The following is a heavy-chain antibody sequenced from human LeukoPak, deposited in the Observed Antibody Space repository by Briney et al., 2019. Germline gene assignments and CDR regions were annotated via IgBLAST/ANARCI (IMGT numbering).Heavy chain of an antibody. CDR1: GFSFRDYP. CDR3: AKSLLTTATGTGRAFDI. D-gene: IGHD1-1*01. CDR2: ISAGADVI. Sequence: GGSLRLSCEAAGFSFRDYPMGWVRLASGKRLEWVSGISAGADVIFYADPVKGRFTISRDNSKNTLYLQMNSQRAGDSAEYYCAKSLLTTATGTGRAFDIWGQGTMVTVSA. J-gene: IGHJ3*02. V-gene: IGHV3-23*01.